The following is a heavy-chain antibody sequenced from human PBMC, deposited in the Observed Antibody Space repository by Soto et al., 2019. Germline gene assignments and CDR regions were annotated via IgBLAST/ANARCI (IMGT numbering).Heavy chain of an antibody. V-gene: IGHV4-30-4*01. D-gene: IGHD3-3*01. CDR3: ARVSLLEWLWYFDY. CDR1: GGSISSGDYY. J-gene: IGHJ4*02. CDR2: IYYSGST. Sequence: SETLSLTCTVSGGSISSGDYYWSWIRQPPGKGLEWIGYIYYSGSTYYNPSLKSRVTISVDTSKNQFSLKLRSVTAADTAVYYCARVSLLEWLWYFDYWGQGTLVTVSS.